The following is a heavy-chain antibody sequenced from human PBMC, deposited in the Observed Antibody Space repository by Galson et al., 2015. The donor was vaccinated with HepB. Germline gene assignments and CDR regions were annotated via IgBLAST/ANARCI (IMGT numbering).Heavy chain of an antibody. D-gene: IGHD3-9*01. Sequence: PALVKPTQTFTLTCTFSGFSLSASGVGVGWIRQPPGKALEWLALIYWDDDKRYSPSLKSRLTITKDTSKNQVVLTMTNMDPVDTATYYCAHRSLGAVLRYFDWLLPNDAFDIWGQGTMVTVSS. CDR2: IYWDDDK. J-gene: IGHJ3*02. CDR3: AHRSLGAVLRYFDWLLPNDAFDI. V-gene: IGHV2-5*02. CDR1: GFSLSASGVG.